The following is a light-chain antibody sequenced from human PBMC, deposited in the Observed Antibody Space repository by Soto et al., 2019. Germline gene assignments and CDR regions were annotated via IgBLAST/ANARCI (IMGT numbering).Light chain of an antibody. Sequence: QSALTQPASVSGSPGQSITISCTGTSSDVGNYNYVSWYQQHPGKAPKLMIFEVSDRPSGVSNRFSGSKSGNTASLTISGLPAEDEADYYRTSYRSSFSHVFGAGTKLTVL. CDR1: SSDVGNYNY. CDR2: EVS. V-gene: IGLV2-14*01. J-gene: IGLJ1*01. CDR3: TSYRSSFSHV.